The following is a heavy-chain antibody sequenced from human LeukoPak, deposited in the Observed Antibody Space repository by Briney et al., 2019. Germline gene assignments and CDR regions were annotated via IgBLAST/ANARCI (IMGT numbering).Heavy chain of an antibody. J-gene: IGHJ4*02. D-gene: IGHD3-3*01. CDR3: ARVWDFWSGYYYY. CDR1: GGTFSSYA. Sequence: ASVKVSCKASGGTFSSYAISWVRQAPGQGLEWLGGIIPIFGTANYAQKFQGRVTITTDESTSTANMELSSLRSEDTAVYYCARVWDFWSGYYYYWGQGTLVTVSS. CDR2: IIPIFGTA. V-gene: IGHV1-69*05.